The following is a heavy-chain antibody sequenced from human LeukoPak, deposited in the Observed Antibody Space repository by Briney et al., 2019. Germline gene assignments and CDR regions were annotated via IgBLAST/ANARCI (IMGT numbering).Heavy chain of an antibody. CDR1: VGTFSRYA. CDR2: ISPIFGTA. Sequence: ASVSVSCKVSVGTFSRYAISCVREAPGQGLEWMRGISPIFGTANYQQRVQGRVTITTDEATSTAYIELSSLRAEDTAVYDCARGSLKYQQLRNWFDPWGQGTLVTVSS. V-gene: IGHV1-69*05. CDR3: ARGSLKYQQLRNWFDP. J-gene: IGHJ5*02. D-gene: IGHD2-2*01.